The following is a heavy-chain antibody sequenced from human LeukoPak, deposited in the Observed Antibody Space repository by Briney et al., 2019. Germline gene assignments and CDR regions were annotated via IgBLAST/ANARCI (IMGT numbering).Heavy chain of an antibody. CDR1: GYTLTELS. CDR2: FDPEDGET. Sequence: ASVKVSCKVSGYTLTELSMHWVRRAPGKGLEWMGGFDPEDGETIYAQKFQGRVTITADESTSTAYMELSSLRSEDTAVYCCATAPAQLLSSVDYYYYGMDVWGQGTTVTVSS. CDR3: ATAPAQLLSSVDYYYYGMDV. V-gene: IGHV1-24*01. J-gene: IGHJ6*02. D-gene: IGHD2-2*01.